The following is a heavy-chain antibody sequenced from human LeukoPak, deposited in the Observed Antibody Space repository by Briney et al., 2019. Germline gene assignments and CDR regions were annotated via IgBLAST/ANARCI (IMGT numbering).Heavy chain of an antibody. CDR1: GYTFTSYA. J-gene: IGHJ4*02. V-gene: IGHV1-3*01. Sequence: ASVKVSCTASGYTFTSYAMHWVRQAPGQRLEWMRWINAGNGNTKYSQKFQGRVTITRDTSASTAYMELSSLRSEDTAVYYCARLTVTTRSFDYWGQGTLVTVSS. CDR3: ARLTVTTRSFDY. D-gene: IGHD4-17*01. CDR2: INAGNGNT.